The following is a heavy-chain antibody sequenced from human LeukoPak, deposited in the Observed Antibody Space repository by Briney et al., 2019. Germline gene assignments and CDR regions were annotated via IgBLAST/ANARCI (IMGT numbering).Heavy chain of an antibody. Sequence: SETLSLTCTVSGGSISSHYWSWIRQPPGKGLEWIGYIYYSGSTDYNPSLKSRVTISVDTSKNQFSLKLSSVTAADTAVYYCARAGRQLVNFYDYWGQGTLVTVSS. J-gene: IGHJ4*02. CDR3: ARAGRQLVNFYDY. D-gene: IGHD6-13*01. CDR1: GGSISSHY. CDR2: IYYSGST. V-gene: IGHV4-59*11.